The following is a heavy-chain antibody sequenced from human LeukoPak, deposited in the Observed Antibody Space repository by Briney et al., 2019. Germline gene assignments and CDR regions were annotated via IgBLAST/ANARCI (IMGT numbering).Heavy chain of an antibody. J-gene: IGHJ4*02. V-gene: IGHV4-39*07. CDR3: ARGSIAARPPGY. CDR2: GDYSGGT. CDR1: GGSISSVKDY. D-gene: IGHD6-6*01. Sequence: PSETLSLTCTVSGGSISSVKDYWAWIRQPPGKGLEWIASGDYSGGTYYNPSLESRVTISADMSKNQISLKLSFVTAADTAVYYCARGSIAARPPGYWGQGTLVTVSS.